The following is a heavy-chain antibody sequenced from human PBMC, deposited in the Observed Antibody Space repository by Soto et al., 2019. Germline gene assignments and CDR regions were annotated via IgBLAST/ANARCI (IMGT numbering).Heavy chain of an antibody. J-gene: IGHJ4*02. CDR3: AKLGPIHWSPHYYFDY. CDR2: ITGSGGDT. Sequence: PGGSLRLSSAASGFTFNDYAMGWVRQAPGRGLEWVSAITGSGGDTYYLDSVKGRFTVSRDSSKNTLYLQMNSLRAEDTAIYYCAKLGPIHWSPHYYFDYWGQGTLVTVSS. D-gene: IGHD7-27*01. CDR1: GFTFNDYA. V-gene: IGHV3-23*01.